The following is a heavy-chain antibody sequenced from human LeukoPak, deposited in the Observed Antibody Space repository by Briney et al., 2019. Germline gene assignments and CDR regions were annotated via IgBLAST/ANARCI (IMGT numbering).Heavy chain of an antibody. CDR2: VSGRDTST. D-gene: IGHD3-9*01. CDR1: GFTVSNYA. CDR3: AKWGDYDVLTGYYDSDY. Sequence: GGSLRLSCAASGFTVSNYAMSWVRQAPGKGLEWVSAVSGRDTSTYYTDSVKGRFTISRDNSKNTLYLQMNSLSAEDTAIYYCAKWGDYDVLTGYYDSDYWGQGTLVTVSS. V-gene: IGHV3-23*01. J-gene: IGHJ4*02.